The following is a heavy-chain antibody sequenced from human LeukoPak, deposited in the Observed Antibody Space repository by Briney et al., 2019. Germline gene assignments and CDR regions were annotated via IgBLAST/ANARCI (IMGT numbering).Heavy chain of an antibody. CDR1: GGSISSYY. CDR3: ARRSTASRYSSSWYPQYYFDY. CDR2: IYYSGST. J-gene: IGHJ4*02. Sequence: SETLPLTCTVSGGSISSYYWSWIRQPPGKGLEWIGYIYYSGSTNYNPSLKSRVTISVDTSKNQFSLKLSSVTAADTAVYYCARRSTASRYSSSWYPQYYFDYWGQGTLVTVSS. V-gene: IGHV4-59*08. D-gene: IGHD6-13*01.